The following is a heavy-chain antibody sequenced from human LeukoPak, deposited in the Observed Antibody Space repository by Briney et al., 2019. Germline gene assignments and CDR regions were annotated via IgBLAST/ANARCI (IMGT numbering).Heavy chain of an antibody. D-gene: IGHD2-2*01. CDR1: GYPFTGYY. CDR3: ARLADCSSSSCRSFDY. V-gene: IGHV1-2*02. CDR2: INPNSGFT. Sequence: ASVKVSCKASGYPFTGYYLHWVRQAPGQGLEWMGWINPNSGFTNYAQKVQGRVTMTRDTSISTAYMELSRLRSDDTAVYYCARLADCSSSSCRSFDYWGQGTLVTLSS. J-gene: IGHJ4*02.